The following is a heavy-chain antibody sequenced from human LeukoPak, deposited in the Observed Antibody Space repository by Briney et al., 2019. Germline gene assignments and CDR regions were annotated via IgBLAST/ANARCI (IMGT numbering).Heavy chain of an antibody. Sequence: PSETLSLTCTVSGGSISSYYWSWIRQPPGKGLEWIGYIYYSGSTNYNPSLKSRVTISVDTSKNQFSLKLSSVTAADTAVYYCAREQRWHFDYWGQGTLVTVSS. D-gene: IGHD4-23*01. J-gene: IGHJ4*02. CDR3: AREQRWHFDY. V-gene: IGHV4-59*01. CDR1: GGSISSYY. CDR2: IYYSGST.